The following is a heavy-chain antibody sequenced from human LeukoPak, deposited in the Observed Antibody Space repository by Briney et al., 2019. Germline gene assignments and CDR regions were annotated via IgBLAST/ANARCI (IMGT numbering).Heavy chain of an antibody. CDR1: GGTFSSYA. V-gene: IGHV1-69*06. J-gene: IGHJ4*02. D-gene: IGHD3-22*01. Sequence: SVKVSCKASGGTFSSYAISWVRQAPGQGLEWMGRIIPIFGTTNYAQKFQGRVTITADKSTSTAYMELSSLRSEDTAVYYCARDVPAHYYDSSGYYYVDYWGQGTLVPVSS. CDR3: ARDVPAHYYDSSGYYYVDY. CDR2: IIPIFGTT.